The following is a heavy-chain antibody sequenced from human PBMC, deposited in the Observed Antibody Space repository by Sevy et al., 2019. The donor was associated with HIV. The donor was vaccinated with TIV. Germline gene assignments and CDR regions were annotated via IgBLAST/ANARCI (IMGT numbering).Heavy chain of an antibody. CDR3: VKDLYPPTTAITGYFHK. J-gene: IGHJ1*01. Sequence: GGSLRLSCAASGFTFDDYAMHWVRQAPGKGLEWVSEINWNSATINYADSVRGRFTISRDNAKNSLYLQMNSLRPEDTAFYYCVKDLYPPTTAITGYFHKWGQGTLVTVSS. CDR2: INWNSATI. V-gene: IGHV3-9*01. D-gene: IGHD4-17*01. CDR1: GFTFDDYA.